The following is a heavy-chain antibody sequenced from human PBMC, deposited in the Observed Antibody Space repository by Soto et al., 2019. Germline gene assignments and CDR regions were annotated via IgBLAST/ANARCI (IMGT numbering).Heavy chain of an antibody. CDR1: GFSVSTTGVG. D-gene: IGHD1-20*01. CDR3: ARRRQSHRNWNTGDFDF. V-gene: IGHV2-5*02. Sequence: QITLKESGPTLVKPTETLTLTCNFSGFSVSTTGVGVGWIRQAPGKALEWLVFVYWDDDKRYSPSLRSRLTITKDTSKNQVVLTISYMEPVDTGTYYCARRRQSHRNWNTGDFDFWGQGILVTVSS. CDR2: VYWDDDK. J-gene: IGHJ4*02.